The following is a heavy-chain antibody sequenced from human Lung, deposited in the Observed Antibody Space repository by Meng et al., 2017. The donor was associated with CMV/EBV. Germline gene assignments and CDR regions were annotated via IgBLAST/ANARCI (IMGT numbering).Heavy chain of an antibody. J-gene: IGHJ5*02. V-gene: IGHV1-8*01. Sequence: SGYTFTSYDIHWVRPATGPGLEWMGWINPNSGNTAYAPKFQGRLPMTRNTSINTAYMDLSSLRSEDTAIYYCTRGRGSTHKGNWFDPWGQGTLVTVSS. CDR1: GYTFTSYD. CDR2: INPNSGNT. D-gene: IGHD3-10*01. CDR3: TRGRGSTHKGNWFDP.